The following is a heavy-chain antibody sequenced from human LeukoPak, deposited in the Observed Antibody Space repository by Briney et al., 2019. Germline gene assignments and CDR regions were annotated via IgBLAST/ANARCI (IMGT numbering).Heavy chain of an antibody. V-gene: IGHV1-2*02. CDR1: GYTFTGYY. Sequence: ASVKVSCKASGYTFTGYYMHWVRQAPGQGLEWMGWINPNSGGTNYAQKFQGRVTMTRDTSISTAYMELSRLRSDDTAVYYCARGDHVRIYAESAFDIWGQGTTVSVSS. D-gene: IGHD5/OR15-5a*01. CDR3: ARGDHVRIYAESAFDI. CDR2: INPNSGGT. J-gene: IGHJ3*02.